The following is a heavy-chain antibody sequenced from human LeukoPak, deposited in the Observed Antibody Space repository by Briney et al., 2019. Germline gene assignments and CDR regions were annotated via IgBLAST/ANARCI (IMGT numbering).Heavy chain of an antibody. V-gene: IGHV3-11*04. J-gene: IGHJ3*02. Sequence: GGSLRLSCAASGFTFSDYYMSWIRQAPAKGLEWVSYISSSGSTIYYADSVKGRFTISRDNAKNSLYLQMNSLRAEDMAVYYCAREMTTVDDAAFDIWGQGTMVTVSS. CDR3: AREMTTVDDAAFDI. CDR1: GFTFSDYY. D-gene: IGHD4-11*01. CDR2: ISSSGSTI.